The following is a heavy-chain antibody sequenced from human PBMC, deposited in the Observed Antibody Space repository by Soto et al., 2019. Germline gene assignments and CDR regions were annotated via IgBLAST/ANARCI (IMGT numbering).Heavy chain of an antibody. CDR3: AKDRPRRTSGYVFEY. V-gene: IGHV3-23*01. CDR2: VSASGLNT. J-gene: IGHJ4*02. Sequence: EVQLLESGGKLVQPGGSLTLSCAASGFTFSTYAMAWVRQAPGKGLEWVSGVSASGLNTDYADPVKGRVYISRDNSKNTASLHMNSLRAEDTALYYGAKDRPRRTSGYVFEYWGQGTPVTVSS. D-gene: IGHD5-18*01. CDR1: GFTFSTYA.